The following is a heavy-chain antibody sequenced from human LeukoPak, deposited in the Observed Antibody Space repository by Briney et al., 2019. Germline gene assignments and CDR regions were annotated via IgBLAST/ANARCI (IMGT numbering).Heavy chain of an antibody. D-gene: IGHD1-26*01. J-gene: IGHJ3*02. CDR1: GFTFSTYS. CDR3: ARGGGRSYSDAFDI. Sequence: GGSLRLSCAASGFTFSTYSMNWVRQAPGKGLEWVSYISSTTNSIYYADSVKGRFTISRDIARKSLYLQMNSLRDEDTAVYYCARGGGRSYSDAFDIWGQGTVVTVSS. V-gene: IGHV3-48*02. CDR2: ISSTTNSI.